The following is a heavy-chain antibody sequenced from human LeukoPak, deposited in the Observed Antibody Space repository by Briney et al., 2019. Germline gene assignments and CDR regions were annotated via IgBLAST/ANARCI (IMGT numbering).Heavy chain of an antibody. J-gene: IGHJ4*02. CDR1: GLTFSSYA. CDR3: AKRYCSSTSCYTDY. Sequence: PEGSLRLSCAASGLTFSSYAMSWVRQAPGKGLEWVSAISGSGGSTYYADSVKGRFTISRDNSKNTLYLQMNSLRAEDTAVYYCAKRYCSSTSCYTDYWGQGTLVTVSS. D-gene: IGHD2-2*02. CDR2: ISGSGGST. V-gene: IGHV3-23*01.